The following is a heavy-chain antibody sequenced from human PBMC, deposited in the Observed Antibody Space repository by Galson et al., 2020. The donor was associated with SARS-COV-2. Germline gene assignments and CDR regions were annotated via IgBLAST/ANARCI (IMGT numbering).Heavy chain of an antibody. V-gene: IGHV3-30*04. CDR2: ISYDGSNE. D-gene: IGHD3-10*01. CDR3: ARGGYYYGSGTYPNWFDP. Sequence: GLEGMAVISYDGSNEYYVDSVKGRFTISRDNSKNTLYLQMNSLRAEDTAVYYCARGGYYYGSGTYPNWFDPWGQGALVTVSS. J-gene: IGHJ5*02.